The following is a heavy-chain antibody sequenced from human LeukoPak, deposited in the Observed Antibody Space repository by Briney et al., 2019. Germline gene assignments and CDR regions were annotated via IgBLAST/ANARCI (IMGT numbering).Heavy chain of an antibody. CDR1: GFTFSSYG. J-gene: IGHJ3*02. D-gene: IGHD6-19*01. V-gene: IGHV3-30*18. Sequence: PGRSLRLSCAASGFTFSSYGMHWVRQAPRKGLEWVAVISYDGSNKYYADSVKGRFTISRDNSKNTLYLQMNSLRAEDTAVYYCAKAESGWETDGFDIWGQGTMVTVSS. CDR2: ISYDGSNK. CDR3: AKAESGWETDGFDI.